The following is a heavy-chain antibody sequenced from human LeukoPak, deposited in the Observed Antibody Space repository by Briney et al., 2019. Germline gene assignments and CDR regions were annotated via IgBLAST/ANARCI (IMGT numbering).Heavy chain of an antibody. Sequence: SGPTLVKPTQTHTLTCTFSGCSLSTRAVGVGWIRHPPGKALEWLALIYWDDDKRHSPSLKRRLNITKDTSNNQVVLRMTNMDPVDTATYYCAHSLPIVATGTYPLDFWGEGTLVTVSS. CDR1: GCSLSTRAVG. CDR2: IYWDDDK. V-gene: IGHV2-5*02. CDR3: AHSLPIVATGTYPLDF. J-gene: IGHJ4*02. D-gene: IGHD6-13*01.